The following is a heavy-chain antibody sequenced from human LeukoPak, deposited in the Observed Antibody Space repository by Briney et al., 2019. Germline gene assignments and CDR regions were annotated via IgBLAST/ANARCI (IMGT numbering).Heavy chain of an antibody. V-gene: IGHV4-30-2*01. CDR2: IYHSGST. J-gene: IGHJ5*02. CDR1: GGSISSSGYY. D-gene: IGHD1-26*01. Sequence: PSETLSLTCTVSGGSISSSGYYWSWIRQPPGKGLEWIGYIYHSGSTYYNPSLKSRVTISVDRSKNQFSLKLSSVTAADTAVYYCARASGSYGPGWFDPWGQGTLVTVSS. CDR3: ARASGSYGPGWFDP.